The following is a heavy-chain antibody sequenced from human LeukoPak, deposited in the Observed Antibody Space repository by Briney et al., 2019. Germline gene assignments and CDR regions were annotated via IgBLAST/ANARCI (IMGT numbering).Heavy chain of an antibody. CDR2: ISAYNGNT. CDR3: ARAPADPSSIAAHLDY. V-gene: IGHV1-18*01. D-gene: IGHD6-6*01. CDR1: GYTFTSYG. J-gene: IGHJ4*02. Sequence: GASVTVSCKASGYTFTSYGISWVRQAPGQGLEWMEWISAYNGNTNYAQKLQGRVTMTTDTSTSTAYMELRSLRSDDTAVYYCARAPADPSSIAAHLDYWGQGTLVTVSS.